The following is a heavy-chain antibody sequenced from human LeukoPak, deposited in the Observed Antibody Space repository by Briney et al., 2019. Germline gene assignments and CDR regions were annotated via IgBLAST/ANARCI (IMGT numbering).Heavy chain of an antibody. CDR3: ARASASGGHYYFDY. CDR1: GFTFSSYG. Sequence: PGRSLRLSCAASGFTFSSYGMHWVRQAPGKGLEWVAVIWYDGSNKYYADSVKGRFTISRDNSKNTLYLQMNSLRAEDAAVYYCARASASGGHYYFDYWGQGTLVTVSS. D-gene: IGHD3-10*01. V-gene: IGHV3-33*01. CDR2: IWYDGSNK. J-gene: IGHJ4*02.